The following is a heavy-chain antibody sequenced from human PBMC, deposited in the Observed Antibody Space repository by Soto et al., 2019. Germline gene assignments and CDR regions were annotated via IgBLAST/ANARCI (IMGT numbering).Heavy chain of an antibody. V-gene: IGHV4-59*08. D-gene: IGHD3-10*01. Sequence: QVQLQESGPGLVKPSETLSLSCTVSGGSISSYYWSWFRQSPGKRMEWIGYVHHSWGSSYNPSLQSRVAISLDTSKSQSSLKVTSVTATDTAVYYCARQGFGPLHGLVDVWGQGTMVTVSS. J-gene: IGHJ6*02. CDR1: GGSISSYY. CDR3: ARQGFGPLHGLVDV. CDR2: VHHSWGS.